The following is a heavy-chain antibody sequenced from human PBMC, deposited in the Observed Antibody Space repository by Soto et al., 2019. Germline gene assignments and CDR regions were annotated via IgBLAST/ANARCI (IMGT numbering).Heavy chain of an antibody. D-gene: IGHD1-26*01. CDR2: ISAYNGNT. V-gene: IGHV1-18*01. CDR3: ASTHSMWEPVCRYYYGMDV. CDR1: GYTFTSYG. Sequence: QVQLVQSGAEVKKPGASVKVSCKASGYTFTSYGISWVRQAPGQGLEWMGWISAYNGNTNYAQKLQGRVTMTTDTSTSTAYMELRSLRSDDTAVYYCASTHSMWEPVCRYYYGMDVWGQGTTVTVSS. J-gene: IGHJ6*02.